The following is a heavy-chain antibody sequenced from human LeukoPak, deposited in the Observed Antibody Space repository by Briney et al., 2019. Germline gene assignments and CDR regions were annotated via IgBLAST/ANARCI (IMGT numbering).Heavy chain of an antibody. V-gene: IGHV6-1*01. D-gene: IGHD6-19*01. Sequence: KPPQALSVTRAKPGDSVSSNSAACNCIRQPRSGGLEWLGRTYYRTEWHFDYAVAVKGRITINSDTSKIQFSLQMNSLTPEDAAVYYFASGWSLGVWGQGTAVAVSS. CDR1: GDSVSSNSAA. J-gene: IGHJ6*02. CDR3: ASGWSLGV. CDR2: TYYRTEWHF.